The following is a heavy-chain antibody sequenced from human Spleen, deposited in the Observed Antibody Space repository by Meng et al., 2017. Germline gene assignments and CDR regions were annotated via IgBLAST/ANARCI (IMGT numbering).Heavy chain of an antibody. CDR3: ARARSYYENSGYPVIDY. D-gene: IGHD3-22*01. CDR1: GGSISSGDYY. CDR2: IFYSGNT. Sequence: QVQLQESGPGLVKPSQTLSLTCTVSGGSISSGDYYWSWIRQPPGKGLEWIGYIFYSGNTKYNPSLKSRVSISVDTSKNQFSLELTSVTAADTAVYYCARARSYYENSGYPVIDYWGQGTLVTVSS. V-gene: IGHV4-30-4*01. J-gene: IGHJ4*02.